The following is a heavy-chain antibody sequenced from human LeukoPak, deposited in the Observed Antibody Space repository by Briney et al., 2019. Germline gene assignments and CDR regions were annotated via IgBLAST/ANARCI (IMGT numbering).Heavy chain of an antibody. CDR3: WAIVTTIKLDF. Sequence: LETLSLTCTVSGGSISSSSYSWGWIRQPPGKGLEWIGSVSHSGSINYDPSLKNRVTISVDTSKNQFSLKLSSVTAADTAVYYCWAIVTTIKLDFWGQGTLVTVSS. CDR2: VSHSGSI. CDR1: GGSISSSSYS. V-gene: IGHV4-39*01. J-gene: IGHJ4*02. D-gene: IGHD5-12*01.